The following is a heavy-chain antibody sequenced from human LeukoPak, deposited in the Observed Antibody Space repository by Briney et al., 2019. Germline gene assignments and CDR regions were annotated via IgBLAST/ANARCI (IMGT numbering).Heavy chain of an antibody. D-gene: IGHD6-13*01. V-gene: IGHV4-39*07. CDR2: IYYSGST. J-gene: IGHJ4*02. CDR3: ARGDQQLVTSNYFDY. CDR1: GGSISSSSYY. Sequence: SETLSLTCTVSGGSISSSSYYWGWIRQPPGKGLEWIGSIYYSGSTYYNPSLKSRVTISVDTSKNQFSLKLSSVTAADTAVYYCARGDQQLVTSNYFDYWGQGTLVTVSS.